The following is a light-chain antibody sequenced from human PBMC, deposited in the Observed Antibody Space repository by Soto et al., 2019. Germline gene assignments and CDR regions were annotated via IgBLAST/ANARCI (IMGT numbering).Light chain of an antibody. J-gene: IGLJ2*01. V-gene: IGLV2-14*03. CDR1: SSDVGAYKY. Sequence: QSALTQPASASGSPGQSVTISCTGTSSDVGAYKYVSWYQQHPGKAPKLLMHGNSQRPSGVPDRFSGSKSGTSASLAISGLRTEDEADYYCAAWDDSLSGVVFGGGTKLTVL. CDR3: AAWDDSLSGVV. CDR2: GNS.